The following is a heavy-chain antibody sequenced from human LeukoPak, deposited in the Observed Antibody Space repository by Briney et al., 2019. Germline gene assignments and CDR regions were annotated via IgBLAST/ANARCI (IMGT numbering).Heavy chain of an antibody. Sequence: GGSLRLSCAVSGFSFSSYWMSWVRQAPGKGLEWVANINEDGSEKYYVDSVKGRFTISRDNTKNSLYLQMNSLRAEDTAVYYCARGGTRGAVDYWGQGTLVTVSS. J-gene: IGHJ4*02. V-gene: IGHV3-7*01. CDR1: GFSFSSYW. CDR2: INEDGSEK. D-gene: IGHD3-10*01. CDR3: ARGGTRGAVDY.